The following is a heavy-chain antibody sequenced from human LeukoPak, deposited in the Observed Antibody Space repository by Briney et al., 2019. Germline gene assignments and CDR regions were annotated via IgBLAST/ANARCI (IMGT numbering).Heavy chain of an antibody. CDR1: GGSISSYY. D-gene: IGHD3-3*01. Sequence: PSETLSLTCTVSGGSISSYYWSWIRQPPGKGLEWIGYIYYSGSTNYNPSLKSRVTISVDTSKNQFSLKLSSVTAADTAVYYCARGITIFGVDQNWFDPWGQGTLVTVSS. CDR2: IYYSGST. V-gene: IGHV4-59*01. CDR3: ARGITIFGVDQNWFDP. J-gene: IGHJ5*02.